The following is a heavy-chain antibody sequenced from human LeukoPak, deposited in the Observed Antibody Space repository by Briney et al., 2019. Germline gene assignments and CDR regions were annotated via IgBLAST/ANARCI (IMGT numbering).Heavy chain of an antibody. CDR3: VRDNPRQQGFAY. CDR2: IWYDGSNK. Sequence: GGSLRLSCAASGFTFSTYGMHWVRQAPGKGLEWVAIIWYDGSNKYYADSVKGRFTISRDNSKNTLYLQMNSLRAEDTAVYYCVRDNPRQQGFAYWGQGTLVTVSS. V-gene: IGHV3-33*01. D-gene: IGHD6-13*01. CDR1: GFTFSTYG. J-gene: IGHJ4*02.